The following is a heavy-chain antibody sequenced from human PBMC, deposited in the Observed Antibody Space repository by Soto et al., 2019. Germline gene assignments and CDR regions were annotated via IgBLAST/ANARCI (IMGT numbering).Heavy chain of an antibody. D-gene: IGHD3-22*01. CDR2: LKSDGSGT. CDR3: ARDGGVSSGYYLPAGYYYGMDV. Sequence: GGSLRLSCAASGFTFSRYWMHWVRQAPGKGLVWVSRLKSDGSGTTYADSVKGRLTISRDNAKNTLYLQMNSLRAEDTAVYYCARDGGVSSGYYLPAGYYYGMDVWGQGTTVTV. J-gene: IGHJ6*02. V-gene: IGHV3-74*01. CDR1: GFTFSRYW.